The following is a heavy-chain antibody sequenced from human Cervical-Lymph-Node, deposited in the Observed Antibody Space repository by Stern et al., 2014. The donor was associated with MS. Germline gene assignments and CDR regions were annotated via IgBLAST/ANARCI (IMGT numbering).Heavy chain of an antibody. D-gene: IGHD3-16*02. Sequence: VQLEESGAEVKKPGASVKVSCKASGYRFSTFYLHWLRQAPGQGPQWIGRLDPGRGATNSSQTFQGRLTMTRDRSITTAYLELSGLRSDDTAVYYCARIYCSGDECYHSFDTWGQGTLVTVSS. J-gene: IGHJ4*02. CDR3: ARIYCSGDECYHSFDT. CDR2: LDPGRGAT. V-gene: IGHV1-2*06. CDR1: GYRFSTFY.